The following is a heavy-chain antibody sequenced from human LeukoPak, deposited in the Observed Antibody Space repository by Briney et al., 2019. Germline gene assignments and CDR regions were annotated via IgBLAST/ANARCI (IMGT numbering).Heavy chain of an antibody. V-gene: IGHV2-5*02. D-gene: IGHD3-10*01. Sequence: SGPTLVNPTQTLTLTCTFSGFSLSTSGVGVGWIRQPPGKALEWLALIYWDDDKRYSPSLKSRLTITKDTSKNQVVLTMTNMDPVDTATYYCAITMVRGVMAPDAFDIWGQGTMVTVSS. CDR2: IYWDDDK. CDR3: AITMVRGVMAPDAFDI. J-gene: IGHJ3*02. CDR1: GFSLSTSGVG.